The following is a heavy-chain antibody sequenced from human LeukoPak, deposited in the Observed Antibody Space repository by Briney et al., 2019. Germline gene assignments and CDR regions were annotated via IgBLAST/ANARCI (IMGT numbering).Heavy chain of an antibody. CDR1: GFTFSSYS. V-gene: IGHV3-48*04. J-gene: IGHJ5*02. Sequence: PGGSLRLSCAASGFTFSSYSMSWIRQAPGKGLEWVSYISSSGSTIYHADSVKGRFTISRDNAKNSLYLQMNSLRAEDTAVYYCARLSSHYGDYKVDPWGQGTLVTVSS. CDR2: ISSSGSTI. CDR3: ARLSSHYGDYKVDP. D-gene: IGHD4-17*01.